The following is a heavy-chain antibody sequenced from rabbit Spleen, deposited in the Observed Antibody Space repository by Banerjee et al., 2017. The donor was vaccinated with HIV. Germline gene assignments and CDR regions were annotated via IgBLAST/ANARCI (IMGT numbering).Heavy chain of an antibody. Sequence: QSLEESGGDLVKPGASLTLTCTASGFDLSSSYYMYWVRQAPGKGLEWIGCIYTGGSGGIYYANWAKGRFTISRTSSTTVTLQMTSLTAADTATYFCARDLAGVIGWNFNLWGQGTLVTVS. J-gene: IGHJ4*01. CDR3: ARDLAGVIGWNFNL. CDR1: GFDLSSSYY. CDR2: IYTGGSGGI. V-gene: IGHV1S40*01. D-gene: IGHD4-1*01.